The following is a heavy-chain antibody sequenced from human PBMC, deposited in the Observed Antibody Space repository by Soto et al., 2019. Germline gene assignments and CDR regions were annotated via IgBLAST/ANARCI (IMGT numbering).Heavy chain of an antibody. CDR2: IDPGDSYT. V-gene: IGHV5-10-1*01. CDR3: ARRAGGSSWYVRGFGTPSYYCGMDV. Sequence: PGEALKISCKGAGYSFTSYWISGVRQMPGKGLEWMGRIDPGDSYTNYSPSFQGHVTISADKSISTAYLQWSRLQASDTAMYYCARRAGGSSWYVRGFGTPSYYCGMDVWGQGTTVTVSS. J-gene: IGHJ6*02. D-gene: IGHD6-13*01. CDR1: GYSFTSYW.